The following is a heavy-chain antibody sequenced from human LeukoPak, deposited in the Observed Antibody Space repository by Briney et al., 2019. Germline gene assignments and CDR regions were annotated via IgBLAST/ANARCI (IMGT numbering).Heavy chain of an antibody. J-gene: IGHJ5*02. D-gene: IGHD1-20*01. CDR1: GYTFTSYG. Sequence: GASVKVSCKASGYTFTSYGISWVRQAPGQGLEWMGWISACNGNTNYAQKLQGRVTMTTDTSTSTVYMELSSLRSEDTAVYYCARVGIETGNWFDPWGQGTLVTVSS. V-gene: IGHV1-18*01. CDR2: ISACNGNT. CDR3: ARVGIETGNWFDP.